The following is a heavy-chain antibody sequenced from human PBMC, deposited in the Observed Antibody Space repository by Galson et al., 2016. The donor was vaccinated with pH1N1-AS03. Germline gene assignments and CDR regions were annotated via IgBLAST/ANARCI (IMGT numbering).Heavy chain of an antibody. J-gene: IGHJ4*02. CDR1: GDSITSGNYF. Sequence: LSLTCTVSGDSITSGNYFWSWIRQPAGKGLEWIGRIHSSGSTDYNSSLKSRVIISVDTSNNEFSLKLSSVTAADTAVYYCARDLGAAGPEDSWGPGTLVTISS. D-gene: IGHD6-13*01. CDR2: IHSSGST. V-gene: IGHV4-61*02. CDR3: ARDLGAAGPEDS.